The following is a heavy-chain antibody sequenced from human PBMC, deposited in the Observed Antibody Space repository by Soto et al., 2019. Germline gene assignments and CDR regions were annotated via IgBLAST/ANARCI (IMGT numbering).Heavy chain of an antibody. CDR2: IYWDDDK. Sequence: QITLKESGPPLVKPTQTLTLTCTFSAFSLSTSGVGVRWVRQPPGKALEWLALIYWDDDKRYSPSLKSRLTITKDTSKNQVVLTMTNMNPVDTATYYCAHSLRGIYFDYWGQGTLVTVSS. J-gene: IGHJ4*02. CDR3: AHSLRGIYFDY. CDR1: AFSLSTSGVG. V-gene: IGHV2-5*02. D-gene: IGHD1-26*01.